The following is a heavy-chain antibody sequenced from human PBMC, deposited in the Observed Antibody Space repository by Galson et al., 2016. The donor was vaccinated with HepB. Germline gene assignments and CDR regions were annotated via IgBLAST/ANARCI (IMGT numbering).Heavy chain of an antibody. J-gene: IGHJ4*02. D-gene: IGHD1-26*01. CDR2: ISSSSSSL. CDR3: ARDHTRMVGANGF. Sequence: SLRLSCAASGFTFSTYNMNWVRQAPGKGLEWVSYISSSSSSLYYADSVKGRFTISRDNAKNTLYLQMNSLRDEDSAIYYCARDHTRMVGANGFWGRGTLVSVSS. CDR1: GFTFSTYN. V-gene: IGHV3-48*02.